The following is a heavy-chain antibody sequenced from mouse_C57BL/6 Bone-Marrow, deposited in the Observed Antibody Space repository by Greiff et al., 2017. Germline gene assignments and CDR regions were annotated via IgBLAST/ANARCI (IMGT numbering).Heavy chain of an antibody. CDR2: IHPNSGST. CDR3: ARTHYYGSSWYFDV. CDR1: GYTFTSYW. V-gene: IGHV1-64*01. D-gene: IGHD1-1*01. J-gene: IGHJ1*03. Sequence: VQLKQPGAELVKPGASVKLSCKASGYTFTSYWMHWVKQRPGQGLEWIGMIHPNSGSTNYNEKFKSKATLTVDKSSSTAYMQLSSLTSEDSAVYYCARTHYYGSSWYFDVWGTGTTVTVSS.